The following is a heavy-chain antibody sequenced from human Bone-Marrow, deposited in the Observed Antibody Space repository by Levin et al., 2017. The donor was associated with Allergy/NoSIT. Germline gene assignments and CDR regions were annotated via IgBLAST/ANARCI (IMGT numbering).Heavy chain of an antibody. CDR3: AKEHYGRSSGLDY. CDR1: GFTFDDYT. V-gene: IGHV3-43*01. Sequence: GESLKISCAASGFTFDDYTMHWVRQGPGKGLEWVSLITWDGGSTYYVDSVKGRFTISRDNLKNSLYLQMNSLRTEDTALYYCAKEHYGRSSGLDYWGQGTLVTVSS. CDR2: ITWDGGST. D-gene: IGHD6-6*01. J-gene: IGHJ4*02.